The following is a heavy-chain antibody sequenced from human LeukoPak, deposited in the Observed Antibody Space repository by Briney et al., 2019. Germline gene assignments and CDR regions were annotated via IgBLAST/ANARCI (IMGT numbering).Heavy chain of an antibody. J-gene: IGHJ6*02. V-gene: IGHV3-11*01. CDR3: ARDAEMAIISRYYYYGMDV. D-gene: IGHD5-24*01. CDR1: GFTFSEYY. CDR2: ISSSCSTI. Sequence: GGSLRLSCAASGFTFSEYYMSWIRQAPGKGLEGVSYISSSCSTIYYADALRDRFPISRDNAKNSLYLQINSLRAEDTAVYYCARDAEMAIISRYYYYGMDVWGQGTMVTVSS.